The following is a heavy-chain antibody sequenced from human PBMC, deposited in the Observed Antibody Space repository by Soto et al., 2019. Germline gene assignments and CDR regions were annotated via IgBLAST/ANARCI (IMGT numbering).Heavy chain of an antibody. D-gene: IGHD6-25*01. V-gene: IGHV3-15*01. Sequence: GGSLRLSCAASGFTFSNAWMSWVRQAPGKGLEWVGRIKSKTDGGTTDYAAPVKGRFTISRDDSKNTLYLQMNSLKTEDTAVYYCTGQRLDPIYYYYGMDVWGQGTKVTVYS. CDR2: IKSKTDGGTT. CDR1: GFTFSNAW. J-gene: IGHJ6*02. CDR3: TGQRLDPIYYYYGMDV.